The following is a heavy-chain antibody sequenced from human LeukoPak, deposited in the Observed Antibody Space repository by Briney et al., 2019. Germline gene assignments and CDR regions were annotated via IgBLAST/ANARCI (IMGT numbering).Heavy chain of an antibody. CDR3: ARGSDYDILTGYFDY. V-gene: IGHV1-2*02. D-gene: IGHD3-9*01. CDR2: INPNSGGT. Sequence: ASVKVSCKASGYTFTGYYMHWVRQAPGQGLEWMGWINPNSGGTNYAQKFQGRVTMTRDTSITTAYMELSRLRFDDTAVYYWARGSDYDILTGYFDYWGQGTLVTVSS. CDR1: GYTFTGYY. J-gene: IGHJ4*02.